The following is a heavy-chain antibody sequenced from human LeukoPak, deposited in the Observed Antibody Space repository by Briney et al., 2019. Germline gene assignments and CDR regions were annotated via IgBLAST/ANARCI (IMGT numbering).Heavy chain of an antibody. V-gene: IGHV3-30-3*01. CDR1: GFTFSSYA. J-gene: IGHJ4*02. CDR2: ISYDGSNK. CDR3: ARKRMQKQWLLIGSFDY. D-gene: IGHD6-19*01. Sequence: GGSLRLPCAASGFTFSSYAMHWVRQAPGKGLEWVAVISYDGSNKFYADSVKGRFTISRDNSKNTLYLQMNSLRAEDTALYYCARKRMQKQWLLIGSFDYWGQGTLVTVSS.